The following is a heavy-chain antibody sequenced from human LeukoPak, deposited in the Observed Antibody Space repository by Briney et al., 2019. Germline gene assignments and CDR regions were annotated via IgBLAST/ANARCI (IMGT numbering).Heavy chain of an antibody. CDR3: ARGARYSDS. CDR2: ILYSGNT. J-gene: IGHJ4*02. D-gene: IGHD6-6*01. CDR1: GGSISSSNYF. V-gene: IGHV4-39*07. Sequence: SETLSLTCTLSGGSISSSNYFWGWIRQPPGKGLEWIGSILYSGNTYYNASLKSRVAISIDTSKNQFSLKLSSVTAADTAVYYCARGARYSDSWGQGTLVAVSS.